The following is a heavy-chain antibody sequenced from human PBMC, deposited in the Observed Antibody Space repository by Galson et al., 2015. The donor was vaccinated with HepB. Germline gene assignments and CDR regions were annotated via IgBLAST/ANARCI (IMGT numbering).Heavy chain of an antibody. CDR3: ARGPSYYDILTGYFHAFDI. CDR1: GDSISSGGYS. Sequence: TLSLTCAVSGDSISSGGYSWSWIRQPPGKGLEWIGYIYHSGSTYYNPSLKSRVTISVDRSKNQFSLKLSSVTAADTAVYYCARGPSYYDILTGYFHAFDIWGQGTMVTVSS. J-gene: IGHJ3*02. V-gene: IGHV4-30-2*01. CDR2: IYHSGST. D-gene: IGHD3-9*01.